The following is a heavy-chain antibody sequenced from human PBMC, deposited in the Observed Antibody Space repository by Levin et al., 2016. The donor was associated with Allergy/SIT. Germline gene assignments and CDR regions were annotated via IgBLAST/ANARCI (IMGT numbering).Heavy chain of an antibody. CDR3: ARKRIEGYYYGMDV. Sequence: WVRQAPGQGLEWMGGIIPIFGTANYAQKFQGRVTITADESTSTAYMELSSLRSEDTAVYYCARKRIEGYYYGMDVWGQGTTVTVSS. J-gene: IGHJ6*02. D-gene: IGHD2-21*01. CDR2: IIPIFGTA. V-gene: IGHV1-69*01.